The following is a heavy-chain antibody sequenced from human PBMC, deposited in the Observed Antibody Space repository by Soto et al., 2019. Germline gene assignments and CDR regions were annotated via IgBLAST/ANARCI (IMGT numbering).Heavy chain of an antibody. D-gene: IGHD3-16*02. CDR3: ARVRYDYVWGSYRSQNPDY. J-gene: IGHJ4*02. Sequence: PGGSLRLSCAASGFTFSDYYMSWIRQAPGKGLEWVSYISSSGSTIYYADSVKGRFTISRDNAKNSLYLQMNSLRAEDMAVYYCARVRYDYVWGSYRSQNPDYWGQGTLVTVSS. V-gene: IGHV3-11*01. CDR2: ISSSGSTI. CDR1: GFTFSDYY.